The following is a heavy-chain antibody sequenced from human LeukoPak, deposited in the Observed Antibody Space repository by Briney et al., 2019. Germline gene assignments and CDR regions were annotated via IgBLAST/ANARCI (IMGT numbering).Heavy chain of an antibody. Sequence: ASVTVSFKASGYTFTSHSISWVRQAPGQGLEWMGWISAYNGTTNYAQNLQGRVTMTTDTSTSTAYLELRSLRSDDTAVYYCARSTSIAVAGTWSDYWGQGTLVTVSS. CDR3: ARSTSIAVAGTWSDY. J-gene: IGHJ4*02. D-gene: IGHD6-19*01. V-gene: IGHV1-18*01. CDR2: ISAYNGTT. CDR1: GYTFTSHS.